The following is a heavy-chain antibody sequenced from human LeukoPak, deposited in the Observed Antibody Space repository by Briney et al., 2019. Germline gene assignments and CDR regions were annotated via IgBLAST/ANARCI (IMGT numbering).Heavy chain of an antibody. CDR3: AKCRWDIVVVPAAIYYFDY. V-gene: IGHV3-23*01. D-gene: IGHD2-2*02. CDR2: IRGSGGST. CDR1: GFTLFSYA. J-gene: IGHJ4*02. Sequence: PGASLRLSCSAPGFTLFSYAMSWGRPAPGKGREWVSAIRGSGGSTYYADSVKGRFTISRDNSKNTLYLQMNSLRAEDTAVYYCAKCRWDIVVVPAAIYYFDYWGQGTLVTVSS.